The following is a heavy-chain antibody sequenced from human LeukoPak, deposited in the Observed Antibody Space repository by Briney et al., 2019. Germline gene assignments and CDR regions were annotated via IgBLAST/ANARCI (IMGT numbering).Heavy chain of an antibody. CDR3: AREVAATGRYFEY. Sequence: GGSLRLSCAASGFTFSSCEMHWVRQAPGKGLIWVSRINKDGSTTDYADSVKGRFTISRDNAKSTLFLQMSSLRAEDTALYYCAREVAATGRYFEYWGQGTLVTVAS. CDR2: INKDGSTT. J-gene: IGHJ4*02. D-gene: IGHD5-12*01. V-gene: IGHV3-74*01. CDR1: GFTFSSCE.